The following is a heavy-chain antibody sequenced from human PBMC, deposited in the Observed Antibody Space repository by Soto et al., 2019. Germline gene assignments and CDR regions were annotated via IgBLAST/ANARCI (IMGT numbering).Heavy chain of an antibody. CDR3: AREAGSGSYYPWNV. J-gene: IGHJ6*02. CDR2: INPYSGDT. Sequence: ALVKVSCKASGYAFTDYFVHWVRQAPGRGLEWMGWINPYSGDTNYAQKFQGRITMTLDTSITTAYLELSLLTSDDTAIYYCAREAGSGSYYPWNVWGQGTTVTVSS. V-gene: IGHV1-2*02. D-gene: IGHD3-10*01. CDR1: GYAFTDYF.